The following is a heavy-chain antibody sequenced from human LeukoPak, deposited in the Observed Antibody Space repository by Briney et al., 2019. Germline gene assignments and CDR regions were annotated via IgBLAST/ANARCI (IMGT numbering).Heavy chain of an antibody. V-gene: IGHV3-21*01. CDR1: GFTFSSYS. J-gene: IGHJ4*02. D-gene: IGHD6-19*01. CDR3: ARELGYSSGWYTPGGRVFDY. Sequence: SGGSLRLSCAASGFTFSSYSMNWVRQAPGKGLEWVSSISSSSSYIYYADSVEGRFTISRDNAKNSLYLQMNSLRAEDTAVYYCARELGYSSGWYTPGGRVFDYWGQGTLVTVSS. CDR2: ISSSSSYI.